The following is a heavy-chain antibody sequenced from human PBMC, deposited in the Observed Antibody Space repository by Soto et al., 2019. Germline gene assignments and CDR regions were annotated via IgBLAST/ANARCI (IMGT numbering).Heavy chain of an antibody. V-gene: IGHV4-39*01. D-gene: IGHD3-16*01. J-gene: IGHJ4*02. Sequence: QLQVQESGPGLVKSSETLSLTCTVSGGSISSSSYYWAWIRQPPGNGLEWIGTIYSSGPTYNNPSLKSPITKAVDTSKHQLSLKRTAVTAAYSSVYDWPMRGGDSGGPLDYWGQGTLVTVSS. CDR3: PMRGGDSGGPLDY. CDR2: IYSSGPT. CDR1: GGSISSSSYY.